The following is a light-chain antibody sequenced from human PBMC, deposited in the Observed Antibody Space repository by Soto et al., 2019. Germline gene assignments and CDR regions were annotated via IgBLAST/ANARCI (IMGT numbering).Light chain of an antibody. CDR2: AAS. CDR1: QTIDNM. J-gene: IGKJ1*01. V-gene: IGKV3-15*01. Sequence: IVMTQSPATLSVSRGXRATLSCMAGQTIDNMLAWYQQTPGQAPRLLIYAASTSATGIPARFSGSCYGTEFTLTISGLQSEDFGFYYCQKYKFWRTFGQVTNVDIK. CDR3: QKYKFWRT.